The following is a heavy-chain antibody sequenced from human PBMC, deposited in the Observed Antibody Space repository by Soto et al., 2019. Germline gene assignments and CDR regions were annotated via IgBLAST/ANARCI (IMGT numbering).Heavy chain of an antibody. D-gene: IGHD2-8*02. CDR1: GGSFSGYY. V-gene: IGHV4-34*01. CDR3: ARWCQGYREGASNYYYYMDV. J-gene: IGHJ6*03. Sequence: SETLSLTCAVYGGSFSGYYWSWIRQPPGKGLEWIGEINHSGSTNYNPSLKSRVTISVDTSKNQFSLKLSSVTAADTAVYYCARWCQGYREGASNYYYYMDVWGKGTTVTVSS. CDR2: INHSGST.